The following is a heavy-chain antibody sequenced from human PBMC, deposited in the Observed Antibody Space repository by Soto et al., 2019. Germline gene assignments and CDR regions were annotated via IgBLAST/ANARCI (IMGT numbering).Heavy chain of an antibody. V-gene: IGHV4-59*01. J-gene: IGHJ4*02. CDR1: GGSISSYY. D-gene: IGHD3-16*01. Sequence: SETLSLTCTVSGGSISSYYWSWIRQPPGKGLEWIGYIYYSGSTDYDPSLKSRVTISVDTSKNQFSLRVSSVTAADTAVYYCAGGLKTFDWWGPGTLVTVSS. CDR3: AGGLKTFDW. CDR2: IYYSGST.